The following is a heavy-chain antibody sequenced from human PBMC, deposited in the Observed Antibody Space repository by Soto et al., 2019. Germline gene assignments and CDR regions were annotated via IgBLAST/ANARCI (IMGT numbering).Heavy chain of an antibody. CDR3: ARLVLLWFGESIHFDY. V-gene: IGHV4-39*01. CDR1: GGSISSSSYY. D-gene: IGHD3-10*01. Sequence: KPSETLSLTCTVSGGSISSSSYYWGWIRQPPGKGLEWIGSIYYSGSTYYNPSLKSRVTISVDTSKNQFSLKLSSVTAADTAVYYCARLVLLWFGESIHFDYWGQGTLVTVSS. J-gene: IGHJ4*02. CDR2: IYYSGST.